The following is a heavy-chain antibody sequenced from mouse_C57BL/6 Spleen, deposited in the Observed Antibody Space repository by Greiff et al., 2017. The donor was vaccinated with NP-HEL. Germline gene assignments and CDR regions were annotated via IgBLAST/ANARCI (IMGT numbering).Heavy chain of an antibody. Sequence: VHLVESGAELVRPGASVTLSCKASGYTFTDYEMHWVKQTPVHGLEWIGAIDPETGGTAYNQKFKGKAILTADKSSSTAYMELRSLTSEDSAVYYCTRTGGDLYFDYWGQGTTLTVSS. CDR3: TRTGGDLYFDY. CDR2: IDPETGGT. V-gene: IGHV1-15*01. D-gene: IGHD3-3*01. CDR1: GYTFTDYE. J-gene: IGHJ2*01.